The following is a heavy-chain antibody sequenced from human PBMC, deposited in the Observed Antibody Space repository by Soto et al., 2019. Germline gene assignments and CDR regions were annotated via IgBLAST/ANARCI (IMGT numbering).Heavy chain of an antibody. V-gene: IGHV3-15*07. CDR2: IKSKTDGGTT. CDR3: TTDGNTIFGVVTRDY. CDR1: GFTFSNAW. Sequence: EVQLVESGGGLGKPGGSLRLSCAASGFTFSNAWMNWVRQAPGKGLEWVVRIKSKTDGGTTDYAAHVEGRFTISRDHSNNTLYLQTNSLKTEDTAVYYCTTDGNTIFGVVTRDYWGQGTLVTVSS. D-gene: IGHD3-3*01. J-gene: IGHJ4*02.